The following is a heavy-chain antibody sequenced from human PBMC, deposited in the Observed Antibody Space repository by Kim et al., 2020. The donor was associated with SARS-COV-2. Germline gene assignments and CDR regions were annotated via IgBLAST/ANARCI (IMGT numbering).Heavy chain of an antibody. V-gene: IGHV3-74*03. J-gene: IGHJ4*02. CDR3: ARDRGKQDDY. Sequence: RAAYPDSVGGRFTVSRDNAKNTLYLQMDSLRAEDTAVYYCARDRGKQDDYWGQGTLVTVSS. CDR2: RA. D-gene: IGHD5-12*01.